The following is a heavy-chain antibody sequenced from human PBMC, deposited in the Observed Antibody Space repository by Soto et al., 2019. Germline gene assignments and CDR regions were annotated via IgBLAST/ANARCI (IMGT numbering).Heavy chain of an antibody. J-gene: IGHJ6*04. CDR1: GFTFSNFV. CDR3: AVHLGQNYYTMDV. Sequence: TGGSLRLSCAASGFTFSNFVMSWVRHIPGKGLHWVSGITGSGGRAYYADSVKGRFTISRDNSRNTLYLQLSRLGAEDTAMYHCAVHLGQNYYTMDVWGKGTTLTVSS. V-gene: IGHV3-23*01. CDR2: ITGSGGRA.